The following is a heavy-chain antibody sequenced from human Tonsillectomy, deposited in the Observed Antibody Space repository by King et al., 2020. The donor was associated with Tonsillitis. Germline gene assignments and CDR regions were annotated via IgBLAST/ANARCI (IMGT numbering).Heavy chain of an antibody. CDR2: IIPIFGTA. D-gene: IGHD3-22*01. Sequence: VQLVQSGAEVKKTGSSVKVSCKASGGTFSSNAISWVRQAPGQGLEWMGGIIPIFGTANYAQKFQGRVTITADESTRTAYMELSSLRSEDTAVYYCAKDRRDYYDSSAFNWFDPWGQGTLVTVSS. V-gene: IGHV1-69*01. CDR3: AKDRRDYYDSSAFNWFDP. J-gene: IGHJ5*02. CDR1: GGTFSSNA.